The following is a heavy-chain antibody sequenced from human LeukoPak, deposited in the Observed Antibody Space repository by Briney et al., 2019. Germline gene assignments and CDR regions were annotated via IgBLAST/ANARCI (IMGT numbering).Heavy chain of an antibody. CDR3: AKTSLYDSSGYIDY. J-gene: IGHJ4*02. Sequence: PGGSLRLSRAASGFTFGTHTMNWVRQAPGKGLEWVAFIRYDGSNKYYADSVKGRFTISRDNSKNTLYLQMNNLRAEDTAVYYCAKTSLYDSSGYIDYWGQGTLVTVSS. CDR1: GFTFGTHT. V-gene: IGHV3-30*02. CDR2: IRYDGSNK. D-gene: IGHD3-22*01.